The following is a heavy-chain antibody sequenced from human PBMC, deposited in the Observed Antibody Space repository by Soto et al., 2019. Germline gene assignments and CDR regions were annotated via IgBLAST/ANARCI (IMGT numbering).Heavy chain of an antibody. CDR3: ARDLRRSSSRGYGMDV. J-gene: IGHJ6*02. CDR1: GFTFSSYA. D-gene: IGHD6-13*01. V-gene: IGHV3-30-3*01. CDR2: ISYDGSNK. Sequence: QVQLVESGGGVVQPGRSLRLSCAASGFTFSSYAMHWVRQAPGKGLEWVAVISYDGSNKYYADSVKGRFTISRDNSKNTLYLQMNSLRAEDTAVYHCARDLRRSSSRGYGMDVWGQGTTVTVSS.